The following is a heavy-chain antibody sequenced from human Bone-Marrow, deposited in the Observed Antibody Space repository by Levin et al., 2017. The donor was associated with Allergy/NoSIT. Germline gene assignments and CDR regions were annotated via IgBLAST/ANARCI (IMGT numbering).Heavy chain of an antibody. CDR1: GVSITSGSYY. D-gene: IGHD2-21*01. J-gene: IGHJ6*03. Sequence: SSETLSLTCTVSGVSITSGSYYWSWIRQPAGKGLEWIGHSYTSGNITYNPSLKSRVTISIDTSKNQFSLKLRSVTAADTAVYYCARVLQYSYYYTDVWGKGTMVTVSS. V-gene: IGHV4-61*09. CDR2: SYTSGNI. CDR3: ARVLQYSYYYTDV.